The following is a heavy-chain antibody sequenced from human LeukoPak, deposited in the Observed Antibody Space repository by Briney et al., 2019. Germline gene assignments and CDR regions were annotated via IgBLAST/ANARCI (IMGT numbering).Heavy chain of an antibody. CDR1: GGSIRSSNYY. Sequence: SETLSLTCTVSGGSIRSSNYYWGWIRQPPGKGLEWIGSIYYTGSTYYSPSLKSRVTISVDTSKNEFSLKLSSVTAADTAVYYCARHGSAAAGPYFDYWGQGTLATVSS. CDR3: ARHGSAAAGPYFDY. V-gene: IGHV4-39*01. J-gene: IGHJ4*02. D-gene: IGHD6-13*01. CDR2: IYYTGST.